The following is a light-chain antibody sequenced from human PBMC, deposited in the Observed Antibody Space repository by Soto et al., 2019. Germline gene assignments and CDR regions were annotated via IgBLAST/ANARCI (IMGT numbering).Light chain of an antibody. CDR1: SSDVGGYNY. V-gene: IGLV2-11*01. CDR2: DVS. J-gene: IGLJ1*01. Sequence: QSVLTQPRSVSGSPGQSVTISCTGTSSDVGGYNYVSWYQQHPGKAPKLMIYDVSKRPSGVRDRLSGSKSGNTASLTISGLQAEDEADYYCCSYAGSYTFDVFGTGTKVTVL. CDR3: CSYAGSYTFDV.